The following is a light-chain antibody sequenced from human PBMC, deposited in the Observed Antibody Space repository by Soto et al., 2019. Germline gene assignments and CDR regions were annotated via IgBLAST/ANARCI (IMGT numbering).Light chain of an antibody. Sequence: EIVMTQSPGTLSLSPGERATLSCRASQSVSNNYLAWYQQKPGQAPRLLIYGASNRATGIPDRFSGSGSGTEFTLTINSLQSEDFAVYYCQQYNNWPMWTFGQGTKV. CDR3: QQYNNWPMWT. J-gene: IGKJ1*01. CDR1: QSVSNN. V-gene: IGKV3D-15*01. CDR2: GAS.